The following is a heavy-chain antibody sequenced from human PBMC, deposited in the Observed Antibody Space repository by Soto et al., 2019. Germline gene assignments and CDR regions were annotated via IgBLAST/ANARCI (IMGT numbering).Heavy chain of an antibody. CDR3: ARVAVDCSGGSCYTAPHFDY. Sequence: SETLALTCTVSGGSISSYYWSWIRQPPGKGLEWIGYIYYSGSTNYNPSLKSRVTISVDTSKNQFSLKLSSVTAADTAVYYCARVAVDCSGGSCYTAPHFDYWGQGTLVTVSS. J-gene: IGHJ4*02. V-gene: IGHV4-59*01. CDR2: IYYSGST. D-gene: IGHD2-15*01. CDR1: GGSISSYY.